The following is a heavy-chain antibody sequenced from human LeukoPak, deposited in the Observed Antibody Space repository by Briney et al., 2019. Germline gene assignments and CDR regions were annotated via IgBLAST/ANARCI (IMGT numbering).Heavy chain of an antibody. D-gene: IGHD4-17*01. V-gene: IGHV4-34*01. CDR1: GGSFSGYY. CDR3: ARRPVTTTPGRGFRFDP. Sequence: KASETLSLTCAVYGGSFSGYYWSWIRQPPGKGLEWIGEINHSGSTNYNPSLKSRVTISVDTSKNQFSLKLSSVTAADTAVYYCARRPVTTTPGRGFRFDPWGQGTLVTVSS. CDR2: INHSGST. J-gene: IGHJ5*02.